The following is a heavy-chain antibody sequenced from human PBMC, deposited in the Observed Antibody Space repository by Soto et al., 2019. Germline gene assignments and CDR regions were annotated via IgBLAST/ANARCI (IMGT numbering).Heavy chain of an antibody. Sequence: PGGSLRLSCVGTGLNFDDFAMHWVRQAPGKGLEWVSGITWNSRVLAYADSVKGRFTISRDSSSSMLYLQMNNLKPEDSAIYYCARVGCSSIWCVTQFDNWGQGTLVTVSS. J-gene: IGHJ4*02. D-gene: IGHD2-2*01. CDR2: ITWNSRVL. V-gene: IGHV3-9*01. CDR1: GLNFDDFA. CDR3: ARVGCSSIWCVTQFDN.